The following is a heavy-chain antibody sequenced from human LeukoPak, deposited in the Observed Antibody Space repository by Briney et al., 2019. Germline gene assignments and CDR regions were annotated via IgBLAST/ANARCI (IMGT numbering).Heavy chain of an antibody. D-gene: IGHD6-19*01. CDR2: INHSGST. V-gene: IGHV4-34*01. CDR1: GGSFSGYY. Sequence: SETLSLTCAVYGGSFSGYYWSWIRQPPGKGLEWIGEINHSGSTNYNPSLKSRVTISVDTSKNQFSLKLTSVTAADAAVDYCGGSRRRAVAGPVDYWGQGTLVTVSS. J-gene: IGHJ4*02. CDR3: GGSRRRAVAGPVDY.